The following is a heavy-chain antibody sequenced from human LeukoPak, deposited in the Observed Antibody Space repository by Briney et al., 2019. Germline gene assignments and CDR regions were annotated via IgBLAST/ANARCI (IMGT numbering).Heavy chain of an antibody. CDR3: AKDPRYCRGGSRGY. Sequence: PGGSLRLSCAASGFTFSSYAMSWVRQAPGKGMEWVSAISGSGGSTYYADSVKGRFTISRDNSKNTLYLQMNSLRAEDTAVYYCAKDPRYCRGGSRGYWGQGTLVTVSS. CDR2: ISGSGGST. CDR1: GFTFSSYA. V-gene: IGHV3-23*01. D-gene: IGHD2-15*01. J-gene: IGHJ4*02.